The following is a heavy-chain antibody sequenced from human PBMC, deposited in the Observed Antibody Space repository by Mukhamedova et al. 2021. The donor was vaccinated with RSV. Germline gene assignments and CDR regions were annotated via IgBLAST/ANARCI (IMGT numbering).Heavy chain of an antibody. Sequence: EWMGGIIPILGIANYAQKFQGRVTITADESTSTAYMELSSLRSEDTAVYYFARDRASWGIAASDWYFDLLGRGTLVTVSS. CDR2: IIPILGIA. CDR3: ARDRASWGIAASDWYFDL. V-gene: IGHV1-69*10. J-gene: IGHJ2*01. D-gene: IGHD6-13*01.